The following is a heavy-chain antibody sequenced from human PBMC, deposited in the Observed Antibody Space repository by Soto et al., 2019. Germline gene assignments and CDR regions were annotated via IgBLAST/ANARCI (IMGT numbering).Heavy chain of an antibody. CDR2: IIPVLGTP. J-gene: IGHJ6*02. CDR1: GGTFTSIA. D-gene: IGHD6-13*01. Sequence: QVHLVQSSAEVKKPGSSVKVSCKASGGTFTSIAFSWVRQAPGQGLEWMGGIIPVLGTPNYAQKFQARVTITADASTTTVHLKLTSLRSDDTAVYYGASSAGLDHLLNYYGLNVWGQGTTVTV. V-gene: IGHV1-69*01. CDR3: ASSAGLDHLLNYYGLNV.